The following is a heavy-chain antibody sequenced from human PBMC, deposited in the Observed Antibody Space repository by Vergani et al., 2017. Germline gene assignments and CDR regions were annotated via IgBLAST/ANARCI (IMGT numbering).Heavy chain of an antibody. V-gene: IGHV3-21*01. CDR3: ARDKGECGGSCLGY. CDR2: ISSSSSYI. D-gene: IGHD2-15*01. CDR1: GFTFSSYS. Sequence: VQLVESGGGVVQPGRSLRLSCAASGFTFSSYSMNWVRQAPGKGLEWVSSISSSSSYIYYADSVKGRFTISRDNAKNSLYLQMNSLRAEDTAVYYCARDKGECGGSCLGYWGQGTLVTVSS. J-gene: IGHJ4*02.